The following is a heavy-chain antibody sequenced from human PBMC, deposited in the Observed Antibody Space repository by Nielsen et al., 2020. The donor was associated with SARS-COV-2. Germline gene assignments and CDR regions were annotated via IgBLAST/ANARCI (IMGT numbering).Heavy chain of an antibody. CDR1: GGSISSYNYY. D-gene: IGHD4-23*01. CDR2: IYYSGNT. V-gene: IGHV4-30-4*01. J-gene: IGHJ6*02. CDR3: ARDPGDFGGNSWADGVDV. Sequence: SETLSLTCTVSGGSISSYNYYWSWIRQPPGKGLEWIGYIYYSGNTYYNPSLKSRVTISVDTSKNQFSLKLSSVTAADTAVYYCARDPGDFGGNSWADGVDVWGQGTTVTVSS.